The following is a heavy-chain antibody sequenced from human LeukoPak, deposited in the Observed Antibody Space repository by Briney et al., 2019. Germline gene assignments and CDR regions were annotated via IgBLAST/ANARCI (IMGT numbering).Heavy chain of an antibody. V-gene: IGHV3-72*01. Sequence: GGSLRLSCAASGFIFSDHYMDWVRQAPGKGLEWVARSSNKANSYTTRYAASVKGRFTISRDDSTKSLFLQMSSLKTEDTAVYYCTRRPDCSGGTCFVDYWGQGTTVTVSS. J-gene: IGHJ4*03. D-gene: IGHD2-15*01. CDR2: SSNKANSYTT. CDR3: TRRPDCSGGTCFVDY. CDR1: GFIFSDHY.